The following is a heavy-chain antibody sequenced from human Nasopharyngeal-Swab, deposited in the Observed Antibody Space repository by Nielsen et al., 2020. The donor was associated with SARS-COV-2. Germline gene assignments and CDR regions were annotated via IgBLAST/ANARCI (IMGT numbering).Heavy chain of an antibody. CDR3: ARDEAGSDDDYYGMDV. Sequence: ASVKVSCKASGYTFTSYGITWVRQAPGQGLEWMGWISGYNGNTKYAQKLQGRVTMTTDTSTSTAYMELRSLRSDDTAVYYCARDEAGSDDDYYGMDVWGQGTTVTVSS. V-gene: IGHV1-18*04. J-gene: IGHJ6*02. CDR2: ISGYNGNT. CDR1: GYTFTSYG. D-gene: IGHD6-19*01.